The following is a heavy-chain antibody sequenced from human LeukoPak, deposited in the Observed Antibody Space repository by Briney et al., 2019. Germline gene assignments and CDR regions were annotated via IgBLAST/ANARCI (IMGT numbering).Heavy chain of an antibody. CDR3: AKDPRSSGNSLLLEH. CDR1: GFTFTSSA. J-gene: IGHJ1*01. D-gene: IGHD4-23*01. CDR2: ISHSGDST. V-gene: IGHV3-23*01. Sequence: PGGSLRLSCAASGFTFTSSAMSWVRQAPGKGLEWVSVISHSGDSTYFADSVKGRFTISRDNSKHTLYLHMNSLRAEDTAVYYCAKDPRSSGNSLLLEHWGQGTLGTVSS.